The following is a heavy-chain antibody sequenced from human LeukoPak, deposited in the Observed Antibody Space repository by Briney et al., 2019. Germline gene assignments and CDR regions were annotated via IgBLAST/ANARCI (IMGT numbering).Heavy chain of an antibody. CDR3: ARGSAGTTYNWFDA. J-gene: IGHJ5*02. V-gene: IGHV3-21*06. Sequence: GGSLRLSCVVSGFTFTSYSMNWVRQAPGKGLEWVSSISTGSTFIYHADSVKGRFTISRDNAENSVYLQMNSLGAEDTAVYYCARGSAGTTYNWFDAWGQGTLVTVSS. D-gene: IGHD1-7*01. CDR1: GFTFTSYS. CDR2: ISTGSTFI.